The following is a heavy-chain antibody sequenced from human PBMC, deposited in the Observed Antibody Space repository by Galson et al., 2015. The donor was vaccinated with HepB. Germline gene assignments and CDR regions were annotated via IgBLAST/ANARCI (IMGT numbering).Heavy chain of an antibody. D-gene: IGHD3-10*01. Sequence: SLRLSCAASGFTFSSYWMSCVRQAPGKGLEWVANIKQDGSEKYYMDSVKGRFTISRDNAKNPLYLQMNSLRAEDTAVYYCARDVPMVRGVNGVYYYYYYYMDVWGKGTTVTVSS. V-gene: IGHV3-7*01. CDR3: ARDVPMVRGVNGVYYYYYYYMDV. CDR2: IKQDGSEK. J-gene: IGHJ6*03. CDR1: GFTFSSYW.